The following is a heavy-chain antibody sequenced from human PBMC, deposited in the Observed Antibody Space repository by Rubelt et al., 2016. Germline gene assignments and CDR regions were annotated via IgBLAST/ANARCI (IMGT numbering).Heavy chain of an antibody. CDR3: TRGGSSSHFPYFDY. V-gene: IGHV4-34*01. CDR2: INHSGST. J-gene: IGHJ4*02. Sequence: QVQLQQWGAGLLKPSETLSLTCAVYGGSFTDYYWTWIRQPPGKGLEWIGEINHSGSTNYNSSLKSRATISVETSKSQFSLRQNSVTAADTALYYCTRGGSSSHFPYFDYWGQEILVTVSS. CDR1: GGSFTDYY. D-gene: IGHD6-13*01.